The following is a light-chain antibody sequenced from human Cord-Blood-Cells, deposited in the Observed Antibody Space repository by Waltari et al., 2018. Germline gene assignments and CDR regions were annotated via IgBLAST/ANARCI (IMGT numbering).Light chain of an antibody. J-gene: IGKJ5*01. CDR2: CAS. CDR3: QQYNNWPPIT. CDR1: QSVSSN. Sequence: EIVMTQSPATLPVSPGERATLSCRASQSVSSNLAWYQQKPGQAPRLLIYCASTSATGIPARFSGSGSGTEFTLTISILQSEDFAVYYCQQYNNWPPITFGQGTRLEIK. V-gene: IGKV3-15*01.